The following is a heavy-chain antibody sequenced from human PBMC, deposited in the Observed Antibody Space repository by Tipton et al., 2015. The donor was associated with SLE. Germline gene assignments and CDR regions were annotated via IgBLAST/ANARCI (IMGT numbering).Heavy chain of an antibody. J-gene: IGHJ4*02. D-gene: IGHD3-3*01. CDR3: ASQTDFWSGYYTPFDY. Sequence: GLVKPSETLSLTCTVSGGSINSYYWNWIRQPPGKGLEWIGYIYYSGSTNYNPSLKSRVTISINRSKNQFSLKLSSVTAADTAVYYCASQTDFWSGYYTPFDYWAQGTLVTVSS. V-gene: IGHV4-59*01. CDR2: IYYSGST. CDR1: GGSINSYY.